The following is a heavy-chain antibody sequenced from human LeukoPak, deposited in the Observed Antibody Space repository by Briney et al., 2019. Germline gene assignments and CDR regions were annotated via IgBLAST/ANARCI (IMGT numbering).Heavy chain of an antibody. CDR3: ARGEGGYDSPFDY. V-gene: IGHV4-30-2*01. D-gene: IGHD5-12*01. CDR1: GGSISSGGSS. Sequence: SETLSLTCAVSGGSISSGGSSWSWIRQPPGKGLEWIGYIYHSGSTYYNPSLKSRVTISVDRSKNQFSLKLSSVTAADTAVYYCARGEGGYDSPFDYWGQGTLVTVSS. CDR2: IYHSGST. J-gene: IGHJ4*02.